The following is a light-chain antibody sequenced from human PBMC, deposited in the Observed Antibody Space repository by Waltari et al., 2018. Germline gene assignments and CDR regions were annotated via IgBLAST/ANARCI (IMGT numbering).Light chain of an antibody. CDR3: EGWDDSRNGHIV. Sequence: QSVLTQPPSASGTPGQTVTISCFGSSSTIGTNYFYWSQQLPGTAPKLLIYMNDKRFSGTPDVVAGSRSGTAASRAIIRLRSGEQANYYCEGWDDSRNGHIVFGGGTKLT. J-gene: IGLJ2*01. CDR2: MND. CDR1: SSTIGTNY. V-gene: IGLV1-47*01.